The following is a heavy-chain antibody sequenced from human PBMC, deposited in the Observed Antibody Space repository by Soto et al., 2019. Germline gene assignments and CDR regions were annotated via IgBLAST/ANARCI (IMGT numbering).Heavy chain of an antibody. CDR3: ARAKYDYVWGSYRPAFDY. V-gene: IGHV4-34*01. CDR1: GGSFSGYY. J-gene: IGHJ4*02. CDR2: INHSGST. D-gene: IGHD3-16*02. Sequence: SETLSLTCAVYGGSFSGYYWSWIRQPPGKGLEWIGEINHSGSTNYNPSLKSRVTIPVDTSKNQFSLKLSSVTAADTAVYYCARAKYDYVWGSYRPAFDYWGQGTLVTVSS.